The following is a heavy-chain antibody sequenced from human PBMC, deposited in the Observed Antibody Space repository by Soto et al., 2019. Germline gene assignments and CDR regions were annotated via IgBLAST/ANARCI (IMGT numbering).Heavy chain of an antibody. Sequence: GGSLRLSCAASGFTFTNYAMGWVRQAPGKGLEWVSGISGNGGTTYYANSVKGRFTISSDNSKNTLYLQMNSLRAEDTALYYCAKDLSDFETYMRGIFDHWGQGALVTVSS. J-gene: IGHJ4*02. V-gene: IGHV3-23*01. CDR3: AKDLSDFETYMRGIFDH. CDR1: GFTFTNYA. D-gene: IGHD3-3*01. CDR2: ISGNGGTT.